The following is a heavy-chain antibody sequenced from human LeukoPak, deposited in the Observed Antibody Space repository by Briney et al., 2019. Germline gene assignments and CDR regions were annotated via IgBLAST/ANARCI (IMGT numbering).Heavy chain of an antibody. J-gene: IGHJ4*02. Sequence: GGSLRLSCAAPGFTFSSYGMHWVRQAPGKGLEWVAFIRYDGSNKYYADSVKGRFTISRDNSKNTLYLQMNSLRAEDTAVYYCAKPTYGSGNGFDYWGQGTLVTVSS. CDR3: AKPTYGSGNGFDY. V-gene: IGHV3-30*02. D-gene: IGHD3-10*01. CDR2: IRYDGSNK. CDR1: GFTFSSYG.